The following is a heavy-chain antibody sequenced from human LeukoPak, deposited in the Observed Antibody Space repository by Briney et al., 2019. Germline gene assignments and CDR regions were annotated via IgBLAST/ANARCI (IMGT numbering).Heavy chain of an antibody. J-gene: IGHJ1*01. CDR3: AGRGQRYFRD. CDR1: GDSTSSDH. CDR2: IYRFGNT. Sequence: SETLSLTCTVSGDSTSSDHWSWIRQPPGKGLEWIGYIYRFGNTDYNPSLMRRVTISLDTSKKQLSLNLTSVTAADTAVYYCAGRGQRYFRDWGQGTLVTVSS. V-gene: IGHV4-4*08.